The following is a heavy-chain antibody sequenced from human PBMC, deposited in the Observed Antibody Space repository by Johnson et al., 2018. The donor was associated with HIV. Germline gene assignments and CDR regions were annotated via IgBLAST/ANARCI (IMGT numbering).Heavy chain of an antibody. J-gene: IGHJ3*02. CDR2: IHWNGGST. D-gene: IGHD2-15*01. CDR1: GFTFDDYG. V-gene: IGHV3-20*01. Sequence: VQLVESGGGLVKPGGSLRLSCAASGFTFDDYGMSWVRQAPGKGLEWVSGIHWNGGSTGYADSVMGRFTTSRDNAKNSLYLQLNSLRAEDTAVYDCTSALRVKGIWGQGTMVTVSS. CDR3: TSALRVKGI.